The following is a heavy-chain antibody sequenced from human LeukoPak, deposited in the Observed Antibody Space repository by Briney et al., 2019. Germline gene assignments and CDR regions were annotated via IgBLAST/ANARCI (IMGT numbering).Heavy chain of an antibody. D-gene: IGHD3-22*01. V-gene: IGHV3-53*01. CDR2: IYSGGST. Sequence: GGSLRLSCAASGFTVSSNYMSWVRQAPGKGLEWVSFIYSGGSTYYADSVKGRFTISRDNSKNTLYLQMNSLRAEDTAVYYCARSTTYYYDSSGYYYSYPFDYWGQGTLVTVSS. J-gene: IGHJ4*02. CDR1: GFTVSSNY. CDR3: ARSTTYYYDSSGYYYSYPFDY.